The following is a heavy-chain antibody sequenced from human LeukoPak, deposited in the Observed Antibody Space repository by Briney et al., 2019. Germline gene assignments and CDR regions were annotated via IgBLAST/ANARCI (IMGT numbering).Heavy chain of an antibody. J-gene: IGHJ5*02. CDR3: ARKKGYCSSTSCYYWFDP. Sequence: ASVKVSCKASGYTFTSYDINWVRQATGQGLEWMGWMNPNSGNTGYAQKFQGRVTITRNTSISTAYMELSSLRSEDTAVYYCARKKGYCSSTSCYYWFDPWGQGTLVTVSS. D-gene: IGHD2-2*01. CDR2: MNPNSGNT. V-gene: IGHV1-8*03. CDR1: GYTFTSYD.